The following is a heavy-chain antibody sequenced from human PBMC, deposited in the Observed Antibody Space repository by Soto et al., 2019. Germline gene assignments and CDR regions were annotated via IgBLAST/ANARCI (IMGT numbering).Heavy chain of an antibody. CDR1: GGSFSGYY. CDR3: ARGGDLDCSSTSCPIDY. CDR2: INHSGST. J-gene: IGHJ4*02. V-gene: IGHV4-34*01. D-gene: IGHD2-2*01. Sequence: SETLSLTCAVYGGSFSGYYWSWIRQPPGKGLEWIGEINHSGSTNYNPSLKSRVTISVDTSKNQFSLKLSSVTAADTAVYYCARGGDLDCSSTSCPIDYWGQGTLVTVSS.